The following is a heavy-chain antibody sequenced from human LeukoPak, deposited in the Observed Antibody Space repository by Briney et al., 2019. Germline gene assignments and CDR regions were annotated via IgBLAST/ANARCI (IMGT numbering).Heavy chain of an antibody. CDR2: INSDGSEG. D-gene: IGHD6-6*01. Sequence: GGSLRLSCAVSGFTFSGFWMSWSCQAPGKGLEWVASINSDGSEGYYADVVKGRFTISRDNAKNSLYLQINSLRAEDTAVYYCARSSYSSSSSVWGQGTMVTVSS. CDR1: GFTFSGFW. V-gene: IGHV3-7*03. CDR3: ARSSYSSSSSV. J-gene: IGHJ3*01.